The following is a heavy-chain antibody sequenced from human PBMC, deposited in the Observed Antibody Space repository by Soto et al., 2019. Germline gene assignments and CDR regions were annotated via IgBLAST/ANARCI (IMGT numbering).Heavy chain of an antibody. CDR2: IYYSGST. J-gene: IGHJ4*02. CDR1: GGSISSSSYY. Sequence: PSETLSLTCTVSGGSISSSSYYWGWIRQPPGKGLEWIGSIYYSGSTYYNPSLKSRVTISVDTSKNQFSLKLSSVTAADTAVYYCASLPLGYCSGGSCYLPDYWGQGTLVTVSS. CDR3: ASLPLGYCSGGSCYLPDY. D-gene: IGHD2-15*01. V-gene: IGHV4-39*01.